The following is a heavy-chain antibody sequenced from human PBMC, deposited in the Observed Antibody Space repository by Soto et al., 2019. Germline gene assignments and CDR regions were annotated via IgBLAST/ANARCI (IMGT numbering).Heavy chain of an antibody. CDR2: IYYSGST. D-gene: IGHD3-22*01. V-gene: IGHV4-31*03. CDR3: ARDRTDSGYYTNWLDP. Sequence: SETLSLTCTVSGGSISSGGYYWSWIRQHPGKGLEWIGYIYYSGSTYYNPSLKSRVTISVDTSKNQFSLKLSSVTAADTALYYCARDRTDSGYYTNWLDPWGQGTQVTVSS. J-gene: IGHJ5*02. CDR1: GGSISSGGYY.